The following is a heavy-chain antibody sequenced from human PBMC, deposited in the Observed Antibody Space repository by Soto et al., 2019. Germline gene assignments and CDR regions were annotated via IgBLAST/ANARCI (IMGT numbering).Heavy chain of an antibody. CDR1: VYTFTSYA. CDR3: ARDRRQQVVYFDY. CDR2: INAGNGDT. D-gene: IGHD6-13*01. J-gene: IGHJ4*02. V-gene: IGHV1-3*01. Sequence: ASVKVSCKASVYTFTSYAMNWVRQAPGQRLEWMGWINAGNGDTKYSQKFQDRVTITRDTSASTAYMELSSLRSEDTAVYYCARDRRQQVVYFDYWGQGTLVTVSS.